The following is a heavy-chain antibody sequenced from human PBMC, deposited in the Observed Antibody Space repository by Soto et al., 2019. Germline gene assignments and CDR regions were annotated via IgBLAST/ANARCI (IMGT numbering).Heavy chain of an antibody. D-gene: IGHD1-20*01. CDR2: ISSSSSYI. V-gene: IGHV3-21*04. CDR3: AKGHYNWNLPGWFDP. CDR1: GFTFSSYS. J-gene: IGHJ5*02. Sequence: EVQLVESGGGLVKPGGSLRLSCAASGFTFSSYSMNWVRQAPGKGLEWVSSISSSSSYIYYADSVKGRFTISRDNAKNTLYLQMDSLRAEDTATYYCAKGHYNWNLPGWFDPWGQGTLVTVSS.